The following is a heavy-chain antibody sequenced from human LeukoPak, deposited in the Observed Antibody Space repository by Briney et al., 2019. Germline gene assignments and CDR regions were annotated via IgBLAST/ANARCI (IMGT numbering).Heavy chain of an antibody. Sequence: NPSETLSLTCAVYGGSFSGYYWSWIRQPPGKGLEWIGEINHSGSTNYNPSLKSRVTISVDTSKNQFSLKLSSVTAADTAVYYCARSLVYYYGSGSYHRPNWFDPWGQGTLVTVSS. CDR2: INHSGST. J-gene: IGHJ5*02. CDR1: GGSFSGYY. V-gene: IGHV4-34*01. D-gene: IGHD3-10*01. CDR3: ARSLVYYYGSGSYHRPNWFDP.